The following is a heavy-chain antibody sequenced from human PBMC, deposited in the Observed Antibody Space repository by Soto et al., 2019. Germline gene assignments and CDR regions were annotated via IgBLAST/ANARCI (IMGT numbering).Heavy chain of an antibody. V-gene: IGHV3-30-3*01. CDR3: ARRSGADFDY. J-gene: IGHJ4*02. CDR1: GFTFSAYA. D-gene: IGHD1-1*01. Sequence: QVQLVESGGGVVQPGRSLRLSCAASGFTFSAYALHWVRQAPGKGLEWVAVISYDGSNKYYADSVQGRFTISRDNSKNTLDLEMNSLRGEDTAVYYCARRSGADFDYWGQGTLVSVSS. CDR2: ISYDGSNK.